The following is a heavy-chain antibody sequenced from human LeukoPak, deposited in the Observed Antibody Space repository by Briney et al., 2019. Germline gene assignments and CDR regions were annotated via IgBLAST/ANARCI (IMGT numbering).Heavy chain of an antibody. CDR3: AKVPAGLGATVVYFDY. D-gene: IGHD1-26*01. V-gene: IGHV3-9*01. CDR1: GFTFSSYW. J-gene: IGHJ4*02. Sequence: GGSLRLSCAASGFTFSSYWMSWVRQAPGKGLEWVSGISWNSGSIGYADSVKGRFTISRDNAKNSLYLQMNSLRAEDTALYYCAKVPAGLGATVVYFDYWGQGTLVTVSS. CDR2: ISWNSGSI.